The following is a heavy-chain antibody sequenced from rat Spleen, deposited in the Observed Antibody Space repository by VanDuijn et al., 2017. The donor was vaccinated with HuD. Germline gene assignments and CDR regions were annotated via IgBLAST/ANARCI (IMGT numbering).Heavy chain of an antibody. CDR3: TTDRLGADYFDY. J-gene: IGHJ2*01. CDR1: GFTFSNYY. D-gene: IGHD5-1*01. CDR2: ISTGGGST. V-gene: IGHV5-27*01. Sequence: EVQLVESGGGLVQPGRSLKLSCAASGFTFSNYYMAWVRQAPTKGLEWVAYISTGGGSTYYRDSVKGRFTISRDNAKSTLYLQSDSLRSEDTATYYCTTDRLGADYFDYWGQGVMVTVSS.